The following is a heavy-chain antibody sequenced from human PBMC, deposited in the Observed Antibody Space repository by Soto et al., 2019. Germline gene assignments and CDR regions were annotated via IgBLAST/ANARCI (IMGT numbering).Heavy chain of an antibody. CDR2: IIPISATT. CDR3: ARASSAAGLNYYDDIGYEDAFVI. J-gene: IGHJ3*02. CDR1: GGTFSSYA. D-gene: IGHD3-22*01. V-gene: IGHV1-69*01. Sequence: QVQLVQSGAEVKNPGSSVRVSCKASGGTFSSYALTWLRQAPGQGLESMGGIIPISATTNYAQKFQDRLTITADETTSTAYMEPSRLTCEDTAVYYCARASSAAGLNYYDDIGYEDAFVIWCQGTVVTGSS.